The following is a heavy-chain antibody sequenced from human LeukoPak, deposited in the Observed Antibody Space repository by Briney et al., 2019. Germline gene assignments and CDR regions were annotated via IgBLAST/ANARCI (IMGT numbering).Heavy chain of an antibody. D-gene: IGHD3-22*01. CDR1: GYTFTSYG. CDR3: ASFSEYDSSGYHDAFDI. Sequence: ASVKVSCKASGYTFTSYGISWARQAPGQGLEWMGWISAYNGNTNYAQKLQGRVTMTTDTSTSTAYMELRSLRSDDTAVYYCASFSEYDSSGYHDAFDIWGQGTMVTVSS. CDR2: ISAYNGNT. J-gene: IGHJ3*02. V-gene: IGHV1-18*01.